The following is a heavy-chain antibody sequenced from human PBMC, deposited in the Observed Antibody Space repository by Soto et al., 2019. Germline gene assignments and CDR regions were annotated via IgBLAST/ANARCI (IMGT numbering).Heavy chain of an antibody. D-gene: IGHD3-3*01. J-gene: IGHJ4*02. CDR3: ARVDTIFDY. CDR2: SNANEVSS. V-gene: IGHV3-20*04. CDR1: GFTFDEYG. Sequence: EVRLVESGGGVVRPGGSLRLSCAVSGFTFDEYGMSWVRQVPGKGPEWVCGSNANEVSSLFADSVKGQFIISRDNAKKSLDLQMNGLRAEDTAFYSFARVDTIFDYWVQGTLVTVS.